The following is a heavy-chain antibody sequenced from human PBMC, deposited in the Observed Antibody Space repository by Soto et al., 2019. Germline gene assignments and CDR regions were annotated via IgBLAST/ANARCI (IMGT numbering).Heavy chain of an antibody. Sequence: QVQLVESGGGVVQPGRCLRLSCAASGFTFSSYAMHWVRQAPGKGLEWVAVISYDGSNKYYAESGKGRFTISRDNSKNGLDLQMNSLRAGDTAVYFCARVYGSRWYSDYWGQGTLVTVSS. CDR2: ISYDGSNK. D-gene: IGHD1-26*01. V-gene: IGHV3-30-3*01. J-gene: IGHJ4*02. CDR3: ARVYGSRWYSDY. CDR1: GFTFSSYA.